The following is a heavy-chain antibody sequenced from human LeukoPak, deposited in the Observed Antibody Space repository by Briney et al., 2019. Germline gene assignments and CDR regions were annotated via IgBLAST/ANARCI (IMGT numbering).Heavy chain of an antibody. Sequence: GGSLRLSCAASGFTFSSYEMNWVRQAPGKGLEWVSYISSSGSTIYYADSVKGRFTISRDNSKNTLYLQMNSLRAEDTAVYYRAKDLKPSYYESGAQFDYWGQGTLVTVSS. D-gene: IGHD3-22*01. CDR2: ISSSGSTI. CDR1: GFTFSSYE. CDR3: AKDLKPSYYESGAQFDY. J-gene: IGHJ4*02. V-gene: IGHV3-48*03.